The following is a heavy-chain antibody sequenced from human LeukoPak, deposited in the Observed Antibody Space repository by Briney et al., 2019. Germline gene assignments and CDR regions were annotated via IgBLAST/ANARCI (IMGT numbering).Heavy chain of an antibody. CDR1: GFTFSSYA. V-gene: IGHV3-30-3*01. J-gene: IGHJ4*02. CDR3: ARGYYYDSSGYYSTFDY. Sequence: GRSLRFSCAASGFTFSSYAIHWVRQAPGQGLEWVAVISYDGSNKYYADSVKGRFTISRDNSKNTLYLQMNSLRADDTAVYYCARGYYYDSSGYYSTFDYWGQGTLVTVSS. D-gene: IGHD3-22*01. CDR2: ISYDGSNK.